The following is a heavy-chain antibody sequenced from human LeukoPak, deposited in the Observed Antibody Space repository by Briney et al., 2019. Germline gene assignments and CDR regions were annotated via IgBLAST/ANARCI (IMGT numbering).Heavy chain of an antibody. CDR2: IQYDGSNK. V-gene: IGHV3-30*02. CDR1: GFTFSSYG. CDR3: AKDPDY. J-gene: IGHJ4*02. Sequence: PGGSLRLSCVASGFTFSSYGMHWVRQAPGKGLEWVAFIQYDGSNKYFADSVKGRFAISRDNSKKTLYLQMNSLRAEVTAVYYCAKDPDYWGQGTLVTVSS.